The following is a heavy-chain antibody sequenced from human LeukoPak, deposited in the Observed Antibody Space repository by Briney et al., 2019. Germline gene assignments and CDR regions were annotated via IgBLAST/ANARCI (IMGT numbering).Heavy chain of an antibody. V-gene: IGHV3-23*01. J-gene: IGHJ4*02. CDR1: GFTFSGSA. CDR3: VKGRISEDGLDF. Sequence: GGSLRLSCAASGFTFSGSAMTWVRQTPGKGLDWVSSISSSGNTYYADSVKGRSTISRDNSKNMLYLQMNSLRAEDTAVYYCVKGRISEDGLDFWGQGTLVTVSS. CDR2: ISSSGNT. D-gene: IGHD6-13*01.